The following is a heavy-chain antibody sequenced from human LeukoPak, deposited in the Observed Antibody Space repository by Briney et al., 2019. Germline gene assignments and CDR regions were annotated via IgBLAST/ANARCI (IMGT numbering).Heavy chain of an antibody. V-gene: IGHV3-23*01. CDR3: AKRVLRFGYCSGGSCLKPFYFDS. Sequence: GGSLRLSCAASGLTFSVYAMSWVRQVPGKGLEWVSSLSLSGDSTFYADSVKGRFTISRDNSNNTLYLQMNSLRAEDTAVYYCAKRVLRFGYCSGGSCLKPFYFDSWGQGTLVTVSS. J-gene: IGHJ4*02. CDR2: LSLSGDST. D-gene: IGHD2-15*01. CDR1: GLTFSVYA.